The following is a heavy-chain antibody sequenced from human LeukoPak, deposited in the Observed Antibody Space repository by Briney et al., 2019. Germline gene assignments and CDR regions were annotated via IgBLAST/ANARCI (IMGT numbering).Heavy chain of an antibody. CDR1: GFTFSRYS. CDR2: ISGSGGST. D-gene: IGHD4-17*01. CDR3: AKDLTTVTTHDY. V-gene: IGHV3-23*01. Sequence: GGSLRLSCAASGFTFSRYSMNWVRQAPGKGLEWVSAISGSGGSTYYADSVKGRFTISRDNSKNTLYLQMNSLRAEDTAVYYCAKDLTTVTTHDYWGQGTLVTVSS. J-gene: IGHJ4*02.